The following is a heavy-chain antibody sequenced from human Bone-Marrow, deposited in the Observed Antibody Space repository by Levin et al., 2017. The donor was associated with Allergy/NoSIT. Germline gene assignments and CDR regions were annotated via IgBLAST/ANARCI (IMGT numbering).Heavy chain of an antibody. J-gene: IGHJ3*01. CDR3: ARAGSATSWAFDV. CDR1: GTSISTSSYS. CDR2: IYATGSS. Sequence: ASETLSLTCTVSGTSISTSSYSWNWVRQPAGRGLEWLGRIYATGSSSYNPSLNGRGSISLDTSKNQFSLRLNSVTASDTALYYCARAGSATSWAFDVWGQGALVTVSA. V-gene: IGHV4-61*02.